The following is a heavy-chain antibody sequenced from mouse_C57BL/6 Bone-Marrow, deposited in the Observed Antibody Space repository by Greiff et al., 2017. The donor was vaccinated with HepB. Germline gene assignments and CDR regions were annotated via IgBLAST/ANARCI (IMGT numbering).Heavy chain of an antibody. CDR1: GYTFTSYW. V-gene: IGHV1-59*01. CDR2: IDPSDSYT. CDR3: ARPPLYSNLGMDY. J-gene: IGHJ4*01. D-gene: IGHD2-5*01. Sequence: QVQLQHPGAELVRPGTSVKLSCKASGYTFTSYWMHWVKQRPGQGLEWIGVIDPSDSYTNYNQKFKGKATLTVDTSSSTAYMQLSSLTSEDSAVYYCARPPLYSNLGMDYWGQGTSVTVSS.